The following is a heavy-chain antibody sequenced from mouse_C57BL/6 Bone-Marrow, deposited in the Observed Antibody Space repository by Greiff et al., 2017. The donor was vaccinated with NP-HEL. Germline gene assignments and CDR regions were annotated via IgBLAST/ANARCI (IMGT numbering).Heavy chain of an antibody. V-gene: IGHV1-50*01. D-gene: IGHD1-1*01. Sequence: QVQLQQPGAELVKPGASVKLSCKASGYTFTSYWMQWVKQRPGQGLEWIGEIDPSDSYTNYNQKFKGKATLTVDTSSSTAYMQLSSLTSEDSAVYYCARWKLSSLFAYWGQGTLVTVSA. CDR1: GYTFTSYW. CDR2: IDPSDSYT. CDR3: ARWKLSSLFAY. J-gene: IGHJ3*01.